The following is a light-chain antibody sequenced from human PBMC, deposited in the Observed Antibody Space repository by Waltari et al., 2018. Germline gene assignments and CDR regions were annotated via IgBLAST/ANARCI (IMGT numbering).Light chain of an antibody. V-gene: IGLV2-8*01. CDR1: SSDVGSHDF. CDR3: SSYGGINNSPYV. CDR2: EVS. J-gene: IGLJ1*01. Sequence: QSALTQPPSASGSPGQPVTIPCTGTSSDVGSHDFVSWYQQFPGKAPKLIIWEVSRRPSGVPDRFSGSKSGNTASLTVSGLQAEDEADYYCSSYGGINNSPYVFGTGTKVTV.